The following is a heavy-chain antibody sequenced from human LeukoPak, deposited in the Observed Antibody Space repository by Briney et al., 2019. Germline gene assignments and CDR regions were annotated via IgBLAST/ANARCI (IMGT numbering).Heavy chain of an antibody. CDR3: ARDRIVVPAGDAFDI. CDR2: IYHSGST. V-gene: IGHV4-34*01. Sequence: SETLSLTCAVYGGSSSGYYWSWIRQPPGKGLEWIGYIYHSGSTYYNPSLKSRVTISVDRSKNQFSLKLSSVTAADTAVYYCARDRIVVPAGDAFDIWGQGTMVTVSS. J-gene: IGHJ3*02. CDR1: GGSSSGYY. D-gene: IGHD2-2*01.